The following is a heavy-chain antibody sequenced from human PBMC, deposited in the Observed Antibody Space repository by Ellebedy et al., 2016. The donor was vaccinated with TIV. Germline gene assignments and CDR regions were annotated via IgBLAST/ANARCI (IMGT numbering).Heavy chain of an antibody. CDR3: ARLYSITWFDF. D-gene: IGHD6-13*01. CDR1: GYSFTNYW. CDR2: IFPSDSDT. V-gene: IGHV5-51*01. Sequence: GESLKISXQGSGYSFTNYWIGWVRQMPGKGLEWMGIIFPSDSDTKYSPSFQGQVTFSADKSISTAYLQWSSLKASDTAMYYCARLYSITWFDFWGQGTLVTVSS. J-gene: IGHJ4*02.